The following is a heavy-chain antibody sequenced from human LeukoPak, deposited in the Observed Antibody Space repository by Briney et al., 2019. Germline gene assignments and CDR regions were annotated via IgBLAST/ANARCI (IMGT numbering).Heavy chain of an antibody. D-gene: IGHD3-22*01. J-gene: IGHJ4*02. CDR2: ISSSGSTI. Sequence: PGGSLRLSCAASGFTFSDYYMSWIRQAPGKGPEWVSYISSSGSTIYYADSVKGRFTISRDNAKNSLYLQMNSLRAEDTAAYYCARGHYYDSSGYYGLFDYWGQGTLVTVSS. CDR3: ARGHYYDSSGYYGLFDY. V-gene: IGHV3-11*01. CDR1: GFTFSDYY.